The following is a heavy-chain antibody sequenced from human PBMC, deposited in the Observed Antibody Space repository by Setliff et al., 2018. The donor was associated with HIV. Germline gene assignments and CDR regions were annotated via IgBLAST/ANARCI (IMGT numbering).Heavy chain of an antibody. CDR2: INAGNGNT. D-gene: IGHD3-22*01. Sequence: ASVKVSCKASGYTFTNYAVHWVRQAPGQRLEWMGWINAGNGNTESLQKVQGRVTMSRDTSTSTVYMELSSLRSEDTAVYYCARDYFDSSAYHYGFGAFDIWGQGTMVTVSS. J-gene: IGHJ3*02. CDR3: ARDYFDSSAYHYGFGAFDI. CDR1: GYTFTNYA. V-gene: IGHV1-3*01.